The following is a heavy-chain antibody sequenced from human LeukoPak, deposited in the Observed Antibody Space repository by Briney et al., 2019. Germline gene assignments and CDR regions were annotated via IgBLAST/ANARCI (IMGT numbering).Heavy chain of an antibody. J-gene: IGHJ4*02. D-gene: IGHD1-26*01. Sequence: PVGSLRLSCAASGFTFSDYSMSWVRQAPGKGLEWVSFISRHSGEIFYGESVKGRVTISRDNARNSVYLQMNSLRAEDPAGYYCARDWRRGSYGFDYWGQGTLVTVSS. V-gene: IGHV3-21*01. CDR2: ISRHSGEI. CDR1: GFTFSDYS. CDR3: ARDWRRGSYGFDY.